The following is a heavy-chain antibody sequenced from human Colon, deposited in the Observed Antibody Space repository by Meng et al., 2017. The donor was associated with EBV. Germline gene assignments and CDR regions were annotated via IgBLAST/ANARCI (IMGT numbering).Heavy chain of an antibody. Sequence: LEPLETPSPPSAVYGVAFSGYYWTWIRQPPGKGLEWIGEINHSGSTNYNPPLKSRVTISVDTSKNQFSLKLSSVTAADTAVYYCARGLAWFRELLSINWFDPWGQGTLVTVSS. D-gene: IGHD3-10*01. V-gene: IGHV4-34*01. CDR1: GVAFSGYY. CDR2: INHSGST. J-gene: IGHJ5*02. CDR3: ARGLAWFRELLSINWFDP.